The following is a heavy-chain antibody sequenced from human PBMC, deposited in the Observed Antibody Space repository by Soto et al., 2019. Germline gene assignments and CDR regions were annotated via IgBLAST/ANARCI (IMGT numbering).Heavy chain of an antibody. CDR3: TRSIITTAGTDAFEL. D-gene: IGHD6-13*01. J-gene: IGHJ3*01. CDR1: GYTFTSYY. V-gene: IGHV1-46*03. Sequence: QVQLVQSGAEVKKPGASVRVSCKASGYTFTSYYIHWVRQAPGHGPEWMGMISPSSGGTDYAQKFQGRVNMTRDTSTGTVYRELSSLRSEDTAVYYCTRSIITTAGTDAFELWGQGTVVTVSS. CDR2: ISPSSGGT.